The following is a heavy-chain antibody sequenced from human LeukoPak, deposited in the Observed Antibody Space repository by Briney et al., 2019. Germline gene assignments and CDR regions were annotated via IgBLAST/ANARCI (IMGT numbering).Heavy chain of an antibody. CDR2: ISSSSSYI. Sequence: GGSLRLSCAASGFTFSSYSMNWVRQAPGEGLEWVSSISSSSSYIYYADSVKGRFTISRDNAKNSLYLQMNSLRAEDTAVYYCARDLQNDFSYYYYGMDVWGQGTTVTVSS. J-gene: IGHJ6*02. CDR1: GFTFSSYS. CDR3: ARDLQNDFSYYYYGMDV. D-gene: IGHD3-3*01. V-gene: IGHV3-21*01.